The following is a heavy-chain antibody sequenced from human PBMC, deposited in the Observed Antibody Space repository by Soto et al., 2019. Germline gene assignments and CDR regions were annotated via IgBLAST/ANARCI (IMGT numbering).Heavy chain of an antibody. V-gene: IGHV4-31*03. D-gene: IGHD6-25*01. J-gene: IGHJ4*02. CDR2: IYYSGST. CDR3: AKGSGPYRPYYFDY. Sequence: PSETLSLTCTVSGGSISCGGYYWSWIRQHPGKGLEWIGYIYYSGSTYYNPSLKSRVTISVDTSKNQFSLKLSSVTAADTAVYYCAKGSGPYRPYYFDYWGQGALVTVSS. CDR1: GGSISCGGYY.